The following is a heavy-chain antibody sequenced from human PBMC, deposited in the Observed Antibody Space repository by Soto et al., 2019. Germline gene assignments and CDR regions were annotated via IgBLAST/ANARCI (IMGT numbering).Heavy chain of an antibody. CDR2: IKSKTDGGTT. V-gene: IGHV3-15*01. J-gene: IGHJ6*02. CDR3: TSRYCSITSCPPNYYYYGMDV. D-gene: IGHD2-2*01. Sequence: EVQLVESGGGLVKPGGSLRLSCAASGFTFSNAWMSWVRQAPGKGLEWVGRIKSKTDGGTTDYAAPVKGRFTISRDDSKNTLYLQMNSLKTEDTAVYYCTSRYCSITSCPPNYYYYGMDVWGQGTTVTVSS. CDR1: GFTFSNAW.